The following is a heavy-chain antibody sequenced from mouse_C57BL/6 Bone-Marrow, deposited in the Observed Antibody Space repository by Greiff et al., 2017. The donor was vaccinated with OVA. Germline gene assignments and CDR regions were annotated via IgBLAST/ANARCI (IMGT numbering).Heavy chain of an antibody. Sequence: QVQLQQPGAELVKPGASVKLSCKASGYTFTSYWMHWVKQRPGRGLEWIGRIDPNSGGTKYNEKFKSKATLTVDKPSSTAYMQRSSLTSEDSAVYYCARRMSNYWYFDVWGTGTTVTVSS. CDR1: GYTFTSYW. J-gene: IGHJ1*03. D-gene: IGHD2-5*01. CDR2: IDPNSGGT. V-gene: IGHV1-72*01. CDR3: ARRMSNYWYFDV.